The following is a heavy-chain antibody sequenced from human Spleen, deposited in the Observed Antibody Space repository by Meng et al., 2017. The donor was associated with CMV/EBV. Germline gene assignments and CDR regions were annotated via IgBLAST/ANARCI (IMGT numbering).Heavy chain of an antibody. V-gene: IGHV3-23*01. CDR2: ISGGGGNT. CDR1: EFTFSNFA. J-gene: IGHJ4*02. Sequence: GESLKISCAASEFTFSNFAMNWVRQAPGKGLEWVSTISGGGGNTYYADSVKGRFTISRDNSKNTLYLQMNSLRAEDTAVFYCAKDGIEGYYDSSGYYDYWGQGTLVTVSS. CDR3: AKDGIEGYYDSSGYYDY. D-gene: IGHD3-22*01.